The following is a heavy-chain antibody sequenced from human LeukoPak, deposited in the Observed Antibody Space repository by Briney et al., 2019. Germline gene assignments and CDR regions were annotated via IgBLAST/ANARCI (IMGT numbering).Heavy chain of an antibody. Sequence: GGSLRLSCAASGFTFSSYGMHWVRQAPGKGLEGVAFIRYDGSNKYYADSVKGRLTISRDNSKNTLYLQMNSLRAEDTAVYYCAKAVGYCSSTSCYAVDYWGQGTLVTVSS. CDR2: IRYDGSNK. V-gene: IGHV3-30*02. J-gene: IGHJ4*02. D-gene: IGHD2-2*01. CDR1: GFTFSSYG. CDR3: AKAVGYCSSTSCYAVDY.